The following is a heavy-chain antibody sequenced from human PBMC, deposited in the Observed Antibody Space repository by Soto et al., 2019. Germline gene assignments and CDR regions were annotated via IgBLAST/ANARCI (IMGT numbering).Heavy chain of an antibody. CDR1: GFTFSSYA. CDR3: AKMSDFWSGSPTYQFDE. D-gene: IGHD3-3*01. J-gene: IGHJ4*02. CDR2: ISGSGSST. V-gene: IGHV3-23*01. Sequence: GGSLRLSCAASGFTFSSYAMSWVRQAPGKGLEWVSVISGSGSSTYYADSVKGRFTISRDNSKKTLYVQMNSLRAEDTAVYYCAKMSDFWSGSPTYQFDECGPGTQVTVSA.